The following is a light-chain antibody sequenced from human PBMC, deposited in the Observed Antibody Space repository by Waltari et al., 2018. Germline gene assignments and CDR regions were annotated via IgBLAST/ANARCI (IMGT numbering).Light chain of an antibody. V-gene: IGLV2-8*01. CDR3: CSYAFSSNWV. CDR2: EVS. J-gene: IGLJ3*02. CDR1: SSDVGGYNY. Sequence: QSALTQPPSASGSPGQSVTISCTGTSSDVGGYNYVSWYQQHPGKAPNLLIFEVSKRPSGVPDRVSGSKSGNTGSLTVSGLQAEDEADYYCCSYAFSSNWVFGGGTTLTVL.